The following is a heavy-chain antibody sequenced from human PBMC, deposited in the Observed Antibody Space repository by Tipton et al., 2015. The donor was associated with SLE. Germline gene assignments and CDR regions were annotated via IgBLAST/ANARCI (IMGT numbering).Heavy chain of an antibody. J-gene: IGHJ4*02. Sequence: TLSLTCAVYGGSFNSYYWSWIRQPPGKGLEWIGEINHSGSTNYNPSLKSRVTISVDTSKNQFSLKLSSVTAADTAVYYCARCGGARDYWGQGTLVTVSS. D-gene: IGHD3-16*01. CDR3: ARCGGARDY. CDR2: INHSGST. V-gene: IGHV4-34*01. CDR1: GGSFNSYY.